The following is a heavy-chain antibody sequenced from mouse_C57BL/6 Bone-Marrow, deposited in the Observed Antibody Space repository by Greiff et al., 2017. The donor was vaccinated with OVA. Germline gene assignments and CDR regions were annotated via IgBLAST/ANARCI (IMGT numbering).Heavy chain of an antibody. CDR3: ASGEYYGSSYAMDY. Sequence: QVQLQQSGAELMKPGASVKLSCKATGYTFTGYWIEWVKQRPGHGLEWIGEILPGSGSTNYNDKSKGKATFTADTSSNTAYMQLSSLTTEDSAIYYCASGEYYGSSYAMDYWGQGTSVTVSS. J-gene: IGHJ4*01. D-gene: IGHD1-1*01. V-gene: IGHV1-9*01. CDR2: ILPGSGST. CDR1: GYTFTGYW.